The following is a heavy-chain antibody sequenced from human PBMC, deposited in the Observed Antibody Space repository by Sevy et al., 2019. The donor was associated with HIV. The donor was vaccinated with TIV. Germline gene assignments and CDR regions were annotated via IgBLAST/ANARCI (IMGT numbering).Heavy chain of an antibody. D-gene: IGHD1-26*01. J-gene: IGHJ6*02. CDR3: AREKEVGATNYYYYYGMDV. CDR2: ISYDGSNK. Sequence: GGSLRLSCAASGFTFSSYAMHWVRQAPVKGLEWVAVISYDGSNKDYADSVKGRFTISRDNSKNTLYLQMNSLRAEDTAVYYCAREKEVGATNYYYYYGMDVWGQGTTVTVSS. CDR1: GFTFSSYA. V-gene: IGHV3-30-3*01.